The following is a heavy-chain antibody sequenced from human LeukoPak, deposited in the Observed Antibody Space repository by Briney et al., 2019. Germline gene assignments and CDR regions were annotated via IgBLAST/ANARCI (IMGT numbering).Heavy chain of an antibody. CDR1: GGSFSGYY. D-gene: IGHD1-26*01. CDR2: INHSGST. V-gene: IGHV4-34*01. Sequence: PSETLSLTCAVYGGSFSGYYWSWIRQPPGKGLEWIGEINHSGSTNYNPSLKSRVTISVDTSKNQFSLKLSSVTAADTAVYYCARQSLVGATINYWGQGTLVTVSS. J-gene: IGHJ4*02. CDR3: ARQSLVGATINY.